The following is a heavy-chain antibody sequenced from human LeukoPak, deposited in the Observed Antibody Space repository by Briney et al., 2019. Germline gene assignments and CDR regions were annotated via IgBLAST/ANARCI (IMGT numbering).Heavy chain of an antibody. J-gene: IGHJ4*02. CDR3: ARGYTYSGSRSFDY. CDR1: GYTFTSYG. D-gene: IGHD1-26*01. CDR2: ISAYNGNT. Sequence: VASVKVSCKASGYTFTSYGISWVRQAPGQGLEWMGWISAYNGNTNYAQKLQGRVTMTTDTSTSTAYMELRRLRSDDTAVYSCARGYTYSGSRSFDYWGQGTLVSVSS. V-gene: IGHV1-18*01.